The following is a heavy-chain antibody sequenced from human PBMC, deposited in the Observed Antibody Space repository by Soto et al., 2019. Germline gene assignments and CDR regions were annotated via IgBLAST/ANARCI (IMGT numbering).Heavy chain of an antibody. D-gene: IGHD3-10*01. V-gene: IGHV3-11*06. CDR2: ISSSRVYT. CDR3: ARVGNAFDI. J-gene: IGHJ3*02. Sequence: GGSLRLSCAASGFTFSNYYMSWIRQAPGKGPEWVSYISSSRVYTDYTDSVKGRLTISRDNAKNSLYLQMNSLRVEDTAVYYCARVGNAFDIWGQGTMVTVSS. CDR1: GFTFSNYY.